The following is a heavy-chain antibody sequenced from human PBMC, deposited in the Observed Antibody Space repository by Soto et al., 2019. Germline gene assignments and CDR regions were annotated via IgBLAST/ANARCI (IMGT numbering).Heavy chain of an antibody. CDR1: GYSFTSYW. V-gene: IGHV5-51*01. D-gene: IGHD3-10*01. Sequence: GESLKISCKGSGYSFTSYWIGWVRQMPGKGLEWMGIIYPGDSDTRYSPSFQGQVTISADQSISTAYLQWSSLKASDTAMHNSARSDRLAGMDVWGVIITDAFDIWRQG. CDR3: ARSDRLAGMDVWGVIITDAFDI. CDR2: IYPGDSDT. J-gene: IGHJ3*02.